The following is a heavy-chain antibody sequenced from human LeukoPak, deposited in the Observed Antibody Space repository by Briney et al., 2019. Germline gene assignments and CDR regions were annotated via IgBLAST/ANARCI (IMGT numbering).Heavy chain of an antibody. D-gene: IGHD4-17*01. CDR3: ARDTTDDYGDYYFDY. Sequence: GGSLRLSCAASGFTFSNYEMNWVRQAPGKGLEWVSYVSTGGSTIYYPDSVKGRFTVSRDNAKNSLYLQMNSLRAEDTAVYYCARDTTDDYGDYYFDYWGQGTLVTVSS. V-gene: IGHV3-48*03. CDR2: VSTGGSTI. J-gene: IGHJ4*02. CDR1: GFTFSNYE.